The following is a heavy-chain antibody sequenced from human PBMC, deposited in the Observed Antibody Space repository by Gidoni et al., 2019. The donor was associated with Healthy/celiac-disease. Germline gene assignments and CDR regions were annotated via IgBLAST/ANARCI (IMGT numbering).Heavy chain of an antibody. CDR2: ISSSSSYI. D-gene: IGHD6-19*01. J-gene: IGHJ4*02. CDR3: ASLGGSGWFPFDY. CDR1: GCTFSSYS. Sequence: EVQLVESGGGLVKPGGSLRLSCAASGCTFSSYSMNWVRQDPGKGLEGVSSISSSSSYIYYADSVKGRFTISRDNAKNSLSLQMNSLRAEDTAVYYCASLGGSGWFPFDYWGQGTLVTVSS. V-gene: IGHV3-21*01.